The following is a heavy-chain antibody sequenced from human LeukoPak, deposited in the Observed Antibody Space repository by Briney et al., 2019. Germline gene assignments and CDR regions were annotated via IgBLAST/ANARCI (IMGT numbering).Heavy chain of an antibody. CDR2: ISYDGSNK. Sequence: PGGSLRLSCAASGFTFSSYAMHWVRQAPGKGLEWVAIISYDGSNKYYADSVKGRFTISRDNSKSTLYLQMNSLRAEDTAVYYCARDGDHLYSSGWLVYWGQGTLVTVSS. J-gene: IGHJ4*02. D-gene: IGHD6-19*01. CDR3: ARDGDHLYSSGWLVY. V-gene: IGHV3-30-3*01. CDR1: GFTFSSYA.